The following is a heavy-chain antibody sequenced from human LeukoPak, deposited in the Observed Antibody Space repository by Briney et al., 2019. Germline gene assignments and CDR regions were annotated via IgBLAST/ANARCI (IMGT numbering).Heavy chain of an antibody. CDR3: ARDASPGYFDL. CDR1: GFSFSNYW. V-gene: IGHV3-74*01. J-gene: IGHJ2*01. Sequence: PGGSLRLSCAVSGFSFSNYWMHWVRQGPGEGLGWVARITNDGSAPGYADSVKGRFTISRDNAQNTLYLHMDSLRPEDTAVYDCARDASPGYFDLWGRGTLVTVSS. CDR2: ITNDGSAP. D-gene: IGHD2-15*01.